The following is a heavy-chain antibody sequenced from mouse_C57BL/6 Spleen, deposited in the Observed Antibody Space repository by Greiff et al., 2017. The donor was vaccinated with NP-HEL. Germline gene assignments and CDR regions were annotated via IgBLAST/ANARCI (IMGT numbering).Heavy chain of an antibody. V-gene: IGHV5-4*03. D-gene: IGHD2-3*01. CDR1: GFTFSSYA. Sequence: EVMLVESGGGLVKPGGSLKLSCAASGFTFSSYAMSWVRQTPEKRLEWVATISDGGSYTYYPDNVKGRFTISRDNAKNNLYLHMSHLKSEDTAMYYCASVIYDGYYIYAMDYWGQGTAVTVSS. CDR2: ISDGGSYT. J-gene: IGHJ4*01. CDR3: ASVIYDGYYIYAMDY.